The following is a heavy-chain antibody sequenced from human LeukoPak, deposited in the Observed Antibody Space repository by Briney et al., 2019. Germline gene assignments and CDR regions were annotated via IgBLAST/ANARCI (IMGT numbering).Heavy chain of an antibody. CDR1: GFTLSSHW. CDR3: ARDRGYSYGD. CDR2: IKNDGSST. V-gene: IGHV3-74*01. Sequence: GGSLRLSCAASGFTLSSHWMHWVRQVPGKGLVWVSRIKNDGSSTTYADSVKGRFTISRDNAKNTLYLQMNSLRAEDTAVYYCARDRGYSYGDWGQGTLVTVSS. J-gene: IGHJ4*02. D-gene: IGHD5-18*01.